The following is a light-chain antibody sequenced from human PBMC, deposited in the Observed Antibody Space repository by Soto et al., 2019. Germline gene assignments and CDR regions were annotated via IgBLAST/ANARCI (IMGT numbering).Light chain of an antibody. CDR2: EVN. Sequence: QSALTQPASVSESPGQSITISCTGTSSDVGGHNYVSWYQQHPGKAPKNMIYEVNNGPSGVSDRFSGSKSGNTASLTISGLQAEDEAYYYCSSFTNSGTVVFGGGTKLTVL. CDR3: SSFTNSGTVV. CDR1: SSDVGGHNY. V-gene: IGLV2-14*01. J-gene: IGLJ2*01.